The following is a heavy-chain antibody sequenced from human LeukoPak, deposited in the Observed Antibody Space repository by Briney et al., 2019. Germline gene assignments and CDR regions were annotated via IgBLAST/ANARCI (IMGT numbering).Heavy chain of an antibody. V-gene: IGHV4-39*01. CDR2: IYYSGST. CDR1: GGSISSGSYY. CDR3: ARHGYDYYYMDV. J-gene: IGHJ6*03. Sequence: SETLSLTCTVSGGSISSGSYYWGWIRQPPGKGLEWIGGIYYSGSTYYNPSLKSRVTISVDTSKNQFSLKLSSVTAADTAVYYCARHGYDYYYMDVWGKGTTVTVSS.